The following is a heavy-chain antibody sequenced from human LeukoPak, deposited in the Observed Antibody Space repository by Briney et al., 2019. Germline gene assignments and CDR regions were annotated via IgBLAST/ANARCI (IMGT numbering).Heavy chain of an antibody. CDR1: GFTFSSYG. CDR3: ARGRIWYFDY. J-gene: IGHJ4*02. D-gene: IGHD3-16*01. V-gene: IGHV3-33*01. Sequence: GRALRLSCAASGFTFSSYGMHWVRQAPGKGLEWVAVIWYDGSNKYYADSVKGRFTISRDNSKNTLYLQMNSLRAEDTAVYYCARGRIWYFDYWGQGTLVTVSS. CDR2: IWYDGSNK.